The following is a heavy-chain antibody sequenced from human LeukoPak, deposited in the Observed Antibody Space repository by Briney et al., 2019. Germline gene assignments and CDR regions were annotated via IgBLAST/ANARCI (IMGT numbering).Heavy chain of an antibody. Sequence: ASVTVSCKTSGYSFSTFGMSWVRQAPGQALEWMGWISGKNGDTKSAQKFQGRVTMSTDTSTSTAYMELRSLRSDDTAVYYCARRYYYDSSGSNWFDPWGQGTLVTVSS. CDR3: ARRYYYDSSGSNWFDP. CDR1: GYSFSTFG. CDR2: ISGKNGDT. D-gene: IGHD3-22*01. J-gene: IGHJ5*02. V-gene: IGHV1-18*01.